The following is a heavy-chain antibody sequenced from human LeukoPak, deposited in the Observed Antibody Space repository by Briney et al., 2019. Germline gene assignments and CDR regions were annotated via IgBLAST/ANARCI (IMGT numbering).Heavy chain of an antibody. V-gene: IGHV3-7*01. Sequence: GGSLRLSCAASGFTFSSYAMSWVRQAPGKGLEWVANIKQDGSEKYYVDTVKGRFTISRDNAKNSLYLQMNSLRAEDTAVYYCAREQGYSYGSMADYWGQGTLVTVSS. J-gene: IGHJ4*02. CDR3: AREQGYSYGSMADY. CDR1: GFTFSSYA. CDR2: IKQDGSEK. D-gene: IGHD5-18*01.